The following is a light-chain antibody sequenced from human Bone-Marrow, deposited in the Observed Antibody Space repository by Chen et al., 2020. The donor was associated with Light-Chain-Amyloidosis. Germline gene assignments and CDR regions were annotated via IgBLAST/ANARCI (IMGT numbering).Light chain of an antibody. CDR1: SSNIGINT. CDR3: AAWDDSLEGWV. J-gene: IGLJ3*02. Sequence: QSVLTQPPSASGTPGQRVTISCSGSSSNIGINTVNWYQQVPGTAPKLLIYINDRRPSGVPDRFSGSRSGTSASLAIRGLQSEDEADYYCAAWDDSLEGWVFGGGTKLTVL. CDR2: IND. V-gene: IGLV1-44*01.